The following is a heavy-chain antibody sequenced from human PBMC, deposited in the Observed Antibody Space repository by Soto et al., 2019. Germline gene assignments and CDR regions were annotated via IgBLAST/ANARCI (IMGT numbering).Heavy chain of an antibody. CDR1: GGTFNSYA. CDR3: ARIALIVDDFWSGYHHDY. V-gene: IGHV1-18*01. CDR2: IIPYNGNT. J-gene: IGHJ4*02. D-gene: IGHD3-3*01. Sequence: GAPVKVSCKASGGTFNSYAISWVRQAPGQGLEWMGWIIPYNGNTNYAQKLQGRVTITTDTSTSTAYMELRSLRSDDTAVYYCARIALIVDDFWSGYHHDYWGQGTLVTVSS.